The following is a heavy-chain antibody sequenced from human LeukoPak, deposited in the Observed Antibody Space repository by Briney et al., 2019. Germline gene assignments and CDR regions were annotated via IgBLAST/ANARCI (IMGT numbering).Heavy chain of an antibody. D-gene: IGHD3-10*01. V-gene: IGHV4-59*01. Sequence: SETLSLTCTVSGGSISSYYWSWIRQPPGKGLEWIGYIYYSGSTNYNPSLKSRVTISVDTSKNQFSLKLSSVTAADTAVYYCARQIGFSGSDYWGQGTLVTVSS. J-gene: IGHJ4*02. CDR1: GGSISSYY. CDR3: ARQIGFSGSDY. CDR2: IYYSGST.